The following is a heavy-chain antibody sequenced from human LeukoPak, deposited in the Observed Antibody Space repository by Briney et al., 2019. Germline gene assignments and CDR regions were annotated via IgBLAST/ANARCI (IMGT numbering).Heavy chain of an antibody. CDR2: INHSGST. CDR3: AIGLRTRGFGV. J-gene: IGHJ6*04. CDR1: GGSFSGYY. Sequence: PSETLSLTCAVYGGSFSGYYWSWIRQPPGKGLEWIGEINHSGSTNYNPPLKSRVTISVDTSKNQFSLKLSSVTAADTAVYYCAIGLRTRGFGVWGKGTTVTVSS. V-gene: IGHV4-34*01. D-gene: IGHD3-10*01.